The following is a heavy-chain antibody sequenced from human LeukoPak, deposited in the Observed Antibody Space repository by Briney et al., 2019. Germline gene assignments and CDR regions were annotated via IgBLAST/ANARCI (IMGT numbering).Heavy chain of an antibody. D-gene: IGHD1-1*01. J-gene: IGHJ4*02. Sequence: GASVEVSYKAAGYTFTSYGISWGRPAPGQGLGRMGWISTYNGNINYAQKLQGKLTMTTDTSTSTAYLELRSLRSDDTAVYYCARGYSPTIRTTGNDYWGQGTLVTVSS. V-gene: IGHV1-18*01. CDR2: ISTYNGNI. CDR1: GYTFTSYG. CDR3: ARGYSPTIRTTGNDY.